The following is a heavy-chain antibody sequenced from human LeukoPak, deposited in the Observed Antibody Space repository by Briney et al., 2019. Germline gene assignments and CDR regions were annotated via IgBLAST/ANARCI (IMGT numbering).Heavy chain of an antibody. CDR2: LYSVGTT. J-gene: IGHJ5*02. D-gene: IGHD1-26*01. V-gene: IGHV3-53*01. CDR1: GFAVSSNF. CDR3: VRSLNSGSYADL. Sequence: AESLSLSCAASGFAVSSNFICWGRKPQPPGLELVSVLYSVGTTYYADSVKGRFTISRDSSKNTLYLQMNSLRVDDTAVYYCVRSLNSGSYADLWGQGTLITVSS.